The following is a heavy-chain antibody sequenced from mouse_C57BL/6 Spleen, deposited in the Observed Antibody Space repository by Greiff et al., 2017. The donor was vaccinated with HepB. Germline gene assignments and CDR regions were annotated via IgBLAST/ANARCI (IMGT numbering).Heavy chain of an antibody. CDR2: INPGSGGT. V-gene: IGHV1-54*01. Sequence: QVQLQQSGAELVRPGTSVKVSCKASGYAFTNYLIEWVKQRPGQGLEWIGVINPGSGGTNYNEKFKGKATLTADKSSSTAYMQLSSLTSEDSAVYFCARGTVVAPEVWGTGTTVTVSS. CDR3: ARGTVVAPEV. J-gene: IGHJ1*03. D-gene: IGHD1-1*01. CDR1: GYAFTNYL.